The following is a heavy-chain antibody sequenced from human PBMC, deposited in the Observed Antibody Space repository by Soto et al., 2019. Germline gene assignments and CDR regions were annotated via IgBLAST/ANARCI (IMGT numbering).Heavy chain of an antibody. J-gene: IGHJ5*02. V-gene: IGHV4-34*01. Sequence: SETLSLTCAVYGGSFSGYYWSWIRQPPGKGLEWIGEINHSGSTNYNPSLKSRVTISVDPSKNQFSLKLSSVTAADTAVYYCARGPITTNPRFDPWGQGTLVTVSS. CDR1: GGSFSGYY. D-gene: IGHD3-22*01. CDR3: ARGPITTNPRFDP. CDR2: INHSGST.